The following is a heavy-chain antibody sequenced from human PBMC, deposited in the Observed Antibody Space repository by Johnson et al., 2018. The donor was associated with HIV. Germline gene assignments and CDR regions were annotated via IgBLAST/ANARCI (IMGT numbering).Heavy chain of an antibody. CDR2: IGGVGGGA. Sequence: VQLVESGGVVVQPGGSLSLPCPAPGFTFVDYAMHWVGHAPGRVLEGFPLIGGVGGGATYATSCKVGFPTSSDNSKNSLYLQMNSLRAEDTALYYCAKGYSYGYGAFDIWGQGTMVTVSS. J-gene: IGHJ3*02. D-gene: IGHD5-18*01. V-gene: IGHV3-43D*03. CDR1: GFTFVDYA. CDR3: AKGYSYGYGAFDI.